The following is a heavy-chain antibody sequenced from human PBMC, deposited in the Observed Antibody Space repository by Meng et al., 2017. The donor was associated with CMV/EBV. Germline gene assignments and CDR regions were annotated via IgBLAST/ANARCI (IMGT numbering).Heavy chain of an antibody. Sequence: EVQLVESGGGLVQPGGSLSFSCADSGFTFSRYWMHWVRQVPGKGLVWVSRLNEDGTFTSYADSVKGRFTISRDNAKNTLYLQMNSLRVDDSGVYYCGRDLTGERDQWGQGTLVSLL. CDR1: GFTFSRYW. CDR3: GRDLTGERDQ. D-gene: IGHD7-27*01. CDR2: LNEDGTFT. J-gene: IGHJ4*02. V-gene: IGHV3-74*03.